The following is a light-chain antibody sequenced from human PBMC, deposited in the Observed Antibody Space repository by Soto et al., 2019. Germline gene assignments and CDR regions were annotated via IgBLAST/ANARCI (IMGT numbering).Light chain of an antibody. J-gene: IGKJ4*01. Sequence: EIVLTQSPGTLSLSPGERATLSCRASQSVSSSYLARYQQKPGQAPRLLIYGASSRATGIPDRFSASGSGTDFNLTISRLEPEDFAEYYCQQYGSSPLTFGGGIKVEIK. V-gene: IGKV3-20*01. CDR1: QSVSSSY. CDR3: QQYGSSPLT. CDR2: GAS.